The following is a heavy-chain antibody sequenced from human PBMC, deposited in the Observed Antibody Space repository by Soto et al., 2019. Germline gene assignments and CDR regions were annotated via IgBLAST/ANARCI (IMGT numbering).Heavy chain of an antibody. CDR1: SGSISSSNW. CDR2: IYHSGST. V-gene: IGHV4-4*02. D-gene: IGHD6-19*01. Sequence: PSETLSLTCAVSSGSISSSNWWSWVRQPPGKGLEWIGEIYHSGSTNYNPSLKSRVTISVDKSKNQFSLKLSSVTAADTAVYYCARDLQYRAVAGTYYWFDPWGQGTLVTVSS. CDR3: ARDLQYRAVAGTYYWFDP. J-gene: IGHJ5*02.